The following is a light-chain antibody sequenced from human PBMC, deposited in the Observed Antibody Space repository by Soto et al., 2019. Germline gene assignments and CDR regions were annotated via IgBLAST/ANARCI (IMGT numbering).Light chain of an antibody. J-gene: IGKJ1*01. CDR1: QSVSSN. V-gene: IGKV3-15*01. Sequence: EVVLTQSPATLSLSPGERATLSCRASQSVSSNLAWYQQRPGQAPRLLIYGASTRASGIPTRFVGSGSGTAFTLTISSLQSEDFAVYYCQQNNNWPRTFGQGTKVDIK. CDR2: GAS. CDR3: QQNNNWPRT.